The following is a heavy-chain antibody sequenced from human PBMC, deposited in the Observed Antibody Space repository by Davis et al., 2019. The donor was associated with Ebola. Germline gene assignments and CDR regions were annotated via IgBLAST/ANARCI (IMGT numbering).Heavy chain of an antibody. CDR3: ARRYYSLYYYYGMDV. D-gene: IGHD1-26*01. Sequence: MPSETLSLTCAVYGGSFSGYYWSWIRQPPGKGLEWIGEINHSGSTNYNPSLKSRVTISVDTSKNQFSLKLSSVTAADTAVYYCARRYYSLYYYYGMDVWGQGTTVTVSS. CDR2: INHSGST. V-gene: IGHV4-34*01. CDR1: GGSFSGYY. J-gene: IGHJ6*02.